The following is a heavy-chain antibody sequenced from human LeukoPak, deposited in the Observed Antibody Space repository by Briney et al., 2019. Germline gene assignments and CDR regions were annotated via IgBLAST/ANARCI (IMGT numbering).Heavy chain of an antibody. D-gene: IGHD2-21*01. CDR3: ASSVRVVNFDY. Sequence: GGSLRLSCAASGFTFSSYSMNWVRQAPGQGLEWVSSISSSSSYIYYADSVKGRFTISRDNAKNSLYLQMNRLRAEDTAVYYRASSVRVVNFDYWGQGTLVTVSS. CDR2: ISSSSSYI. J-gene: IGHJ4*02. V-gene: IGHV3-21*01. CDR1: GFTFSSYS.